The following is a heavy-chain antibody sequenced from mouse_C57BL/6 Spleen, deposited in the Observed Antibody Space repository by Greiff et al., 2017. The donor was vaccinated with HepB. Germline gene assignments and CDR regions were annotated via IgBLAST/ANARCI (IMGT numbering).Heavy chain of an antibody. Sequence: VKLQESGAELVRPGASVTLSCKASGYTFTDYEMHWVKQTPVHGLEWIGAIDPETGGTAYNQKFKGKAILTADKSSSTAYMELRSLTSEDSAVYYCTREKGPMDYWGQGTSVTVSS. CDR2: IDPETGGT. J-gene: IGHJ4*01. CDR3: TREKGPMDY. V-gene: IGHV1-15*01. CDR1: GYTFTDYE.